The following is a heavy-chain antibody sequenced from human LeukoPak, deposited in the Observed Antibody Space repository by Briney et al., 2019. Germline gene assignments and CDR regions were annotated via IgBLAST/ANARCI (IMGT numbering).Heavy chain of an antibody. CDR2: ITASGGDT. V-gene: IGHV3-23*01. CDR3: AKDRGSYDSSGYYRYFDY. D-gene: IGHD3-22*01. Sequence: GGSLRLSCAASGFMFSNYAMSWVRQAPGKGLERVSGITASGGDTFSADSVKGRFTISRDNSKDTLYLQMNSLRVEDTAVYYCAKDRGSYDSSGYYRYFDYWGQGTLVTVSS. CDR1: GFMFSNYA. J-gene: IGHJ4*02.